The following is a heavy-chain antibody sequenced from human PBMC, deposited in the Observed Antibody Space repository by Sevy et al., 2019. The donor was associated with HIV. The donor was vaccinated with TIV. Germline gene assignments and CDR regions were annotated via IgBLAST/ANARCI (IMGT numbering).Heavy chain of an antibody. D-gene: IGHD6-19*01. CDR1: GFTFDDYA. CDR3: AKGQRGAVAGNFDY. V-gene: IGHV3-9*01. J-gene: IGHJ4*02. Sequence: GGSLRLSCAASGFTFDDYAMHWVRQAPGKGLEWVSGISWNSGSIGYADSVKGRFTISRDNAKNSLYLQMNSLRAEDTALYYCAKGQRGAVAGNFDYWGQGTLATVSS. CDR2: ISWNSGSI.